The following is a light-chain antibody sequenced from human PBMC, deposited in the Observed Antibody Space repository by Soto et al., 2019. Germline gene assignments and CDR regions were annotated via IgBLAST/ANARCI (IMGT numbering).Light chain of an antibody. J-gene: IGKJ4*01. CDR3: QQRSNWPR. V-gene: IGKV3-11*01. CDR2: DAS. CDR1: QSVSSY. Sequence: EIVLTQSPATLSLSPGERATLSCRASQSVSSYLAWYQQKPGQAPRLLIYDASNRATGIPARFSGSGSGTDFTIAISRLEPEDFAVYYCQQRSNWPRFGGGTKVEIK.